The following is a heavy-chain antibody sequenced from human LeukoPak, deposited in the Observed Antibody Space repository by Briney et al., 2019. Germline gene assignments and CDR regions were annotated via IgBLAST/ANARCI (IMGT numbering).Heavy chain of an antibody. D-gene: IGHD3-3*01. Sequence: KPSETLSLTCTVSGGSISSYYWSWIRQPPGKGLEWIGYIYYSGSTNYNPSLKSRVTISVDTSKNQFSLKLSSVTAADTAVYYCARLNAVRASDYWGQGTLVTVSS. CDR3: ARLNAVRASDY. CDR1: GGSISSYY. V-gene: IGHV4-59*08. J-gene: IGHJ4*02. CDR2: IYYSGST.